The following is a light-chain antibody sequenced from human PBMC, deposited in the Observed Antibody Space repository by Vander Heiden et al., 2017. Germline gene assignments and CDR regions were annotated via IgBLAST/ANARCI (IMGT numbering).Light chain of an antibody. CDR2: DND. Sequence: QSVLTHPPSVSAAPGPWVAISCSGSNSNIGKYFVSWYQHLPGTAPKHLIYDNDQRPSGIPDRLSGSKSGTSATLGITGLLTGDEGDYFCATWDDSLHAVVFGGGTKLTVL. J-gene: IGLJ3*02. V-gene: IGLV1-51*01. CDR3: ATWDDSLHAVV. CDR1: NSNIGKYF.